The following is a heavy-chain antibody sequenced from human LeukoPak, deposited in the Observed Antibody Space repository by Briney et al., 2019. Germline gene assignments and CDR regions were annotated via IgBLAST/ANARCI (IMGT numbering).Heavy chain of an antibody. CDR3: ATEGGFA. D-gene: IGHD1-26*01. V-gene: IGHV3-23*01. CDR2: ISGSGGST. CDR1: GFTFAGYT. J-gene: IGHJ5*02. Sequence: EGSLRLSCAASGFTFAGYTMNWVRQAPGKGLEWVSAISGSGGSTYYGDSVKGRLTISRDNSKNTVYLQMNSLSADDTAVYYCATEGGFAWGQGTLVTVSS.